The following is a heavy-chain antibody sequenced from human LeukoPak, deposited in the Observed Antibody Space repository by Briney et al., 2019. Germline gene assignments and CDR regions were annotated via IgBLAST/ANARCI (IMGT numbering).Heavy chain of an antibody. J-gene: IGHJ3*01. CDR2: ISSSGSSK. CDR1: GFNINTFG. V-gene: IGHV3-21*04. CDR3: AKETASAYGAFDV. D-gene: IGHD3-22*01. Sequence: GGSLRLSCTASGFNINTFGLNWVRQAPGKGLEWVSVISSSGSSKYYADSLKGRFTISRDNANNSLFLQMNSLTAADTALYYCAKETASAYGAFDVWGQGTMVTVSS.